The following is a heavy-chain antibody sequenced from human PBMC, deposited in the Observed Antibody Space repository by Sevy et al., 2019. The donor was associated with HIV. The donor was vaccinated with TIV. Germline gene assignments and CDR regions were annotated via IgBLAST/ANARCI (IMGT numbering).Heavy chain of an antibody. CDR3: TTMGYCSSTSCLYYYYYGMDV. V-gene: IGHV3-15*01. CDR2: IKSKTDGGTI. Sequence: GGSLRLSCAASGFTFSNAWMSWVRQAPGKGLEWVGRIKSKTDGGTIDYAAPVKGRFTISRDDSKNTLYLQMNSLKTEDTAVYYCTTMGYCSSTSCLYYYYYGMDVWGQGTTVTVSS. D-gene: IGHD2-2*01. J-gene: IGHJ6*02. CDR1: GFTFSNAW.